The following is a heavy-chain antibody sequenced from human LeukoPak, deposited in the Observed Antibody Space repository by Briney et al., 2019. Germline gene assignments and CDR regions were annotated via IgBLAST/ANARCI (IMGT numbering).Heavy chain of an antibody. CDR3: ARHSNWNAGVDWFDP. CDR1: GGSISSGSYY. V-gene: IGHV4-61*02. CDR2: IYTSGST. Sequence: SQTLSLTCTVSGGSISSGSYYWSWIRQPAGKGLEWIGRIYTSGSTNYNPSLKSRVTISIDTSKNQLSLKLNSVTAADTAVFYCARHSNWNAGVDWFDPWGQGTLVTVSS. J-gene: IGHJ5*02. D-gene: IGHD1-20*01.